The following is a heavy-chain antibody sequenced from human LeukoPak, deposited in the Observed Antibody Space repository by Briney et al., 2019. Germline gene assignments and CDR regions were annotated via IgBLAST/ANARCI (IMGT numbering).Heavy chain of an antibody. Sequence: QTGGSLRLSCAASGFTFSSYAMSWVRQAPGKGLEWVSVIYSGGSTYYADSVKGRFTISRDNSKNTLYLQMNSLRAEDTAVYYCARDATDADAFDIWGQGTMVTVSS. CDR3: ARDATDADAFDI. CDR2: IYSGGST. D-gene: IGHD5-24*01. V-gene: IGHV3-53*01. J-gene: IGHJ3*02. CDR1: GFTFSSYA.